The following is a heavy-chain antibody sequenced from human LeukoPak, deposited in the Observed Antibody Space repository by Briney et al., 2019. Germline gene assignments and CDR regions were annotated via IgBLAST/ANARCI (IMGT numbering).Heavy chain of an antibody. CDR3: ARCYSSSWYDYFDY. Sequence: GGSLRLSCAASGFTVSSNYMSWVRQAPGKGLEWVSVIYSGGSTYYADSVKGRFTISRDNPKNTLYLQMNSLRAEDTAVYYCARCYSSSWYDYFDYWGQGTLVTVSS. J-gene: IGHJ4*02. CDR1: GFTVSSNY. V-gene: IGHV3-66*01. D-gene: IGHD6-13*01. CDR2: IYSGGST.